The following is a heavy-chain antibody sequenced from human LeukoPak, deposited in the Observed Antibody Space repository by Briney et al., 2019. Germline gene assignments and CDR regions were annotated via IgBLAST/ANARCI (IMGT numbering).Heavy chain of an antibody. V-gene: IGHV4-38-2*02. CDR1: GYSISSGYY. CDR2: IYHSGST. J-gene: IGHJ4*02. D-gene: IGHD4-17*01. Sequence: SETLSLTCTVSGYSISSGYYWGWIRQSPGQGLEWVGSIYHSGSTYYNPSLKSRVTISVDTSKNQFSLKLSSVTAADTAVYYCARVPTVTFFDYWGQGTLVTVSS. CDR3: ARVPTVTFFDY.